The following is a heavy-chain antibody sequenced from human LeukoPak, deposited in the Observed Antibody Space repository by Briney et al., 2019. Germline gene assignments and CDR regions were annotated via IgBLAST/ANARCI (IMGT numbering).Heavy chain of an antibody. J-gene: IGHJ4*02. CDR1: GYTFTGHD. Sequence: GASVKVSCKASGYTFTGHDMHWVRQAPGQGLEWMGWINHNSGGTNYAQKFQGRVTMTKDTSISTGYMELSSLRFDVTAVYYCARDSIGLKYFDYWGQGTQVTVSS. D-gene: IGHD3-3*02. V-gene: IGHV1-2*02. CDR3: ARDSIGLKYFDY. CDR2: INHNSGGT.